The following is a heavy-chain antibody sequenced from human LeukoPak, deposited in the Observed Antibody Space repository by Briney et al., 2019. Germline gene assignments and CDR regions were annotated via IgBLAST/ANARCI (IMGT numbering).Heavy chain of an antibody. CDR1: GGTFSSYA. Sequence: ASVRVSCKASGGTFSSYAISWVRQAPGQGLEWMGGTMPMFGKANYAQKFQGRVTTTADKATSTAYMELSSLRSEDTAVYYCAGGRTDIVVVPATLRNYYFDYWGQGTLVTVSS. CDR2: TMPMFGKA. CDR3: AGGRTDIVVVPATLRNYYFDY. D-gene: IGHD2-2*01. V-gene: IGHV1-69*06. J-gene: IGHJ4*02.